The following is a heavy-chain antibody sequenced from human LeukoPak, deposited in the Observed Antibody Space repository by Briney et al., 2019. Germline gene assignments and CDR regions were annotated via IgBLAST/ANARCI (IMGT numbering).Heavy chain of an antibody. Sequence: SETLSLTCTVSGGSISSVGYYWSWVRQHPGKGLEWIGYIYYSGSTYYNPSLKSRVTISIDTSKNQFSLKLSSVTAADTAVYYCARAHSSSWCFDYWGQGTLVTVSS. CDR1: GGSISSVGYY. J-gene: IGHJ4*02. CDR3: ARAHSSSWCFDY. D-gene: IGHD6-13*01. CDR2: IYYSGST. V-gene: IGHV4-31*03.